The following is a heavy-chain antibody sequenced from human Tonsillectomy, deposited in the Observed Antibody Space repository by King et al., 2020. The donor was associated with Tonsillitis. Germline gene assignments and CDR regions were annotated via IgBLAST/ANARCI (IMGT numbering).Heavy chain of an antibody. D-gene: IGHD3-9*01. CDR1: GFTFSSYS. V-gene: IGHV3-21*01. CDR3: ARDRFYDILTGYSFGMDV. Sequence: VQLVESGGGLVKPGGSLRLSCAASGFTFSSYSMNWVRQAPGKGLEWVSSIRTSSSYIYYADSVKGRFTISRDNAKNSLCLQMNSLRAEDTAVYYCARDRFYDILTGYSFGMDVWGQGTTVTVSS. CDR2: IRTSSSYI. J-gene: IGHJ6*02.